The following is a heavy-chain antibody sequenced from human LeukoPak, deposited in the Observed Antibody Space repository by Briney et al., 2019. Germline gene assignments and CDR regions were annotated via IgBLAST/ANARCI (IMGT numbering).Heavy chain of an antibody. J-gene: IGHJ2*01. Sequence: PSETLSLTCTVSGGSISSYYWSWIRQPPGKGLEWIGYIYTSGSTNYNPSLKSRVTISVDTSKNQFSLKLSSVTAADTAVYYCARHTNRGFWSGQRQSFDLWGRGTLVTVSS. CDR1: GGSISSYY. CDR3: ARHTNRGFWSGQRQSFDL. CDR2: IYTSGST. V-gene: IGHV4-4*09. D-gene: IGHD3-3*01.